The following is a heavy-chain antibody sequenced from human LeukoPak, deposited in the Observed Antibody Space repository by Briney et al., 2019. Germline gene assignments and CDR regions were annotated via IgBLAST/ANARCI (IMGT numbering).Heavy chain of an antibody. CDR1: ASTFSSYG. V-gene: IGHV3-23*01. J-gene: IGHJ4*02. Sequence: PGGSLRLSCAASASTFSSYGMSWVRQAPGKGLEWVSAFIGSGGSTYYADSVKGRFTISRDNSKNTLYLQMNSLITEDPAIYYCAKRSGDYWGQGTLVTVSS. CDR2: FIGSGGST. CDR3: AKRSGDY.